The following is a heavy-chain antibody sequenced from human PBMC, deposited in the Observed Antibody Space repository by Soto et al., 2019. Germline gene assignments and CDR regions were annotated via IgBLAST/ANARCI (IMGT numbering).Heavy chain of an antibody. CDR2: IKSKTDGGAT. V-gene: IGHV3-15*01. CDR1: GLSVTDSW. D-gene: IGHD2-21*01. CDR3: TTFYCETSTCNHWFDP. Sequence: NPGGSLRLSCAASGLSVTDSWMNWVRQAPGKGLEWVGRIKSKTDGGATDYAAPVKGRFNISRDDSKNMVYLQLSSLKSEDTGVYYCTTFYCETSTCNHWFDPWGQGTLVTVSS. J-gene: IGHJ5*02.